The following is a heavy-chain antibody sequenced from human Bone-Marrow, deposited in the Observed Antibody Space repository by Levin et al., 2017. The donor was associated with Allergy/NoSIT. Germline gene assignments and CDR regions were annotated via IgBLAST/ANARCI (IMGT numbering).Heavy chain of an antibody. V-gene: IGHV3-9*01. CDR3: AKGPTYYYDSSGYYATYYFDY. D-gene: IGHD3-22*01. Sequence: GGSLRLSCAASGFTFDDYAMHWVRQAPGKGLEWVSGISWNSGSIGYADSVKGRFTISRDNAKNSLYLQMNSLRAEDTALYYCAKGPTYYYDSSGYYATYYFDYWGQGTLVTVSS. CDR1: GFTFDDYA. CDR2: ISWNSGSI. J-gene: IGHJ4*02.